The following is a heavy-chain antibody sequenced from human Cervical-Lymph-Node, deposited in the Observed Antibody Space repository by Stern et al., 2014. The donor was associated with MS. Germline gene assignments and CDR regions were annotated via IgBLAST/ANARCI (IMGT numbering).Heavy chain of an antibody. CDR2: IHWDDDK. Sequence: ESGPALVKPTQTLTLTCTFSGFSLNSYAEGVGWIRQPPGKALEWLALIHWDDDKRYSPSLKNRLDITKDTSKNQVTFTMTNMDPVDTATYYCAHRKGYPGVDAFDMWGQGTTVIVSS. V-gene: IGHV2-5*02. CDR3: AHRKGYPGVDAFDM. CDR1: GFSLNSYAEG. D-gene: IGHD2-15*01. J-gene: IGHJ3*02.